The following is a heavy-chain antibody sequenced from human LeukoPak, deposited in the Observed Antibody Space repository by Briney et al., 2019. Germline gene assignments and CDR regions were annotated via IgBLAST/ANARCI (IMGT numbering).Heavy chain of an antibody. D-gene: IGHD1-7*01. V-gene: IGHV4-59*02. Sequence: SETLSLTCTVSGGSVNGSDWNWIRQAPGKGLEWIGFIHYSGLTVYSPSLQSRVSMSVDTSRNQFSLDLSSVTAADTALYYCARDPPEDEWNSLDSWGQGILVTVSS. CDR3: ARDPPEDEWNSLDS. CDR2: IHYSGLT. CDR1: GGSVNGSD. J-gene: IGHJ4*02.